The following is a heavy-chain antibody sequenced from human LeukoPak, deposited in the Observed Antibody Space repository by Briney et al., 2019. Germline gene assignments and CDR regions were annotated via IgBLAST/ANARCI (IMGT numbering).Heavy chain of an antibody. CDR2: IYYSGSA. J-gene: IGHJ6*03. D-gene: IGHD3-16*02. V-gene: IGHV4-59*12. Sequence: PSETLSLTCTVSGGSISSYYWSWIRQPPGKGLEWIGYIYYSGSANYNPSLKSRVTISVDTSKNQFSLKLSSVTAADTAVYYCARGIYVWGSYRTKNDYYYYMDVWGKGTTVTVSS. CDR3: ARGIYVWGSYRTKNDYYYYMDV. CDR1: GGSISSYY.